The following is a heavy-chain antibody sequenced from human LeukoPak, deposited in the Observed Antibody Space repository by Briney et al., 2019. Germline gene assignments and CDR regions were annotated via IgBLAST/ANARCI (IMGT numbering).Heavy chain of an antibody. V-gene: IGHV3-74*01. CDR1: GFTFSSYW. CDR3: ARDTDAFDI. J-gene: IGHJ3*02. CDR2: INSDGSST. Sequence: GGSLRLSWAAAGFTFSSYWMHWVRQAPGKGLGWVSRINSDGSSTSYADSVKGRFTISRDNAKNTLYLQMNSLRAEDTAVYYCARDTDAFDIWGQGTMVTVSS.